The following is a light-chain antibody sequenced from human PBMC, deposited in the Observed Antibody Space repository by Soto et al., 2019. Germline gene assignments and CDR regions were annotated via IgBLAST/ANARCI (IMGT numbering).Light chain of an antibody. V-gene: IGLV2-8*01. Sequence: QSVLTQPPSASGSPGQSVTISCTGTSSDVGGYNYVSWYQQHPGKAPKLMIYEVSKRPSGVPDRFSGSKSGKTASLTVSGLQSEDEADYYCAAWDDSLNGYVFGTGTKLTVL. CDR3: AAWDDSLNGYV. CDR1: SSDVGGYNY. CDR2: EVS. J-gene: IGLJ1*01.